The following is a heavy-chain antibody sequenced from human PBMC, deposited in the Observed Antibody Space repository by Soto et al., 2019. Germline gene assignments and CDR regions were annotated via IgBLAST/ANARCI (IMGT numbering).Heavy chain of an antibody. D-gene: IGHD2-15*01. CDR1: GYTFTGYY. J-gene: IGHJ4*02. CDR3: AREGAYCSGGSCYYFDY. V-gene: IGHV1-2*04. Sequence: ASVKVSCKASGYTFTGYYMHWVRQAPGQGLEWMGWINPNSGGTNYAQKFQGWVTMTRDTSISTAYMELSRLRSDDTAVYYCAREGAYCSGGSCYYFDYWGQGTLVTVSS. CDR2: INPNSGGT.